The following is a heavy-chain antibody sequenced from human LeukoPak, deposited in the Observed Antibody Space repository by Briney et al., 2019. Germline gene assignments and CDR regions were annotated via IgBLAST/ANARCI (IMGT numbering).Heavy chain of an antibody. J-gene: IGHJ4*02. CDR2: INSDGSWT. V-gene: IGHV3-74*01. CDR1: GNYW. Sequence: GGSLRLSCAASGNYWMHWVRQVPGKGLVWVSHINSDGSWTSYADSVKGRFTISKDNAKNTVYLQMNSLRAEDTAVYYCATLVSGSHCPEAECFYWGQGTLVTVSS. D-gene: IGHD2-21*02. CDR3: ATLVSGSHCPEAECFY.